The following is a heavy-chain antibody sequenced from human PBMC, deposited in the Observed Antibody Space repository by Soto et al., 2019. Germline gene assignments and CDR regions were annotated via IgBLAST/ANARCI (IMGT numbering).Heavy chain of an antibody. V-gene: IGHV3-66*01. J-gene: IGHJ6*02. CDR2: IYSGGST. CDR1: GFTVRSNY. CDR3: ARAGAAPYYYGLDV. Sequence: SGGSLRLSCAASGFTVRSNYRSWVRQAPGKGLEWVSVIYSGGSTYYADSVKGRFTISRDNSKNTLYLQMNSLRADDTAIYYCARAGAAPYYYGLDVWGQGTTVTVSS. D-gene: IGHD3-10*01.